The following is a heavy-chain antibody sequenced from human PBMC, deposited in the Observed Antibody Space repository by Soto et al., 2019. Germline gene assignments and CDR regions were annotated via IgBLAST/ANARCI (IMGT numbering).Heavy chain of an antibody. CDR2: ISYDGSNK. Sequence: QVQLVESGGGVVQPGRSLRLSCAASGFTFSSYAMHWVRQAPGKGLVWVAVISYDGSNKYYADSVKGRFTISRDNSKNTLYRQMNSLRAEDTAVYYCAREAPDYNLSPGMDVWGQGTTVTVSS. CDR3: AREAPDYNLSPGMDV. CDR1: GFTFSSYA. V-gene: IGHV3-30-3*01. D-gene: IGHD4-4*01. J-gene: IGHJ6*02.